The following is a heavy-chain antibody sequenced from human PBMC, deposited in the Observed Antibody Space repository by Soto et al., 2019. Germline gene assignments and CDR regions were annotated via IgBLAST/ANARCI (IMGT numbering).Heavy chain of an antibody. CDR2: ISSSSSYI. D-gene: IGHD6-25*01. Sequence: GGSLRLSCAASGFPFSSYIMNWVRQAPGKGLEWVSSISSSSSYIYYADSVRGRFTISRDNAKNSLYLQMNSLRAEDTAVYYCARQGGGGYFDYWGQGTLVTVSS. CDR1: GFPFSSYI. V-gene: IGHV3-21*01. J-gene: IGHJ4*02. CDR3: ARQGGGGYFDY.